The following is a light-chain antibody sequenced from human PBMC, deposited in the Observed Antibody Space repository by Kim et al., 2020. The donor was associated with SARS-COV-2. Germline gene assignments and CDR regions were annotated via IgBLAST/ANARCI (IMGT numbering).Light chain of an antibody. V-gene: IGLV2-8*01. CDR3: TSHANDNYV. Sequence: QSVVAQPPSASGSPGQSVTISCSGTSTDFTTYNYVSWYQQHPGKAPKLIMYEITKRPSGVPARFSGSKSGDTASLTVSGLQAEDEADYYCTSHANDNYVFGTGTKVTVL. J-gene: IGLJ1*01. CDR1: STDFTTYNY. CDR2: EIT.